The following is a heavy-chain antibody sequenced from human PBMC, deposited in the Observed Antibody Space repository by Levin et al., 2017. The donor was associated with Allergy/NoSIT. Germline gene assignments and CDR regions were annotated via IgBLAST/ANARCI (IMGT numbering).Heavy chain of an antibody. CDR3: ARDLGGGDYGDYVGADAFDS. J-gene: IGHJ3*02. CDR2: ISSSSSYT. D-gene: IGHD4-17*01. Sequence: GGSLRLSCAASGFTFSDYYMSWIRQAPGKGLEWVSYISSSSSYTNYADSVKGRFTISRDNAKNSLYLQMNSLRAEDTAVYYCARDLGGGDYGDYVGADAFDSWGQGTMVTVSS. V-gene: IGHV3-11*05. CDR1: GFTFSDYY.